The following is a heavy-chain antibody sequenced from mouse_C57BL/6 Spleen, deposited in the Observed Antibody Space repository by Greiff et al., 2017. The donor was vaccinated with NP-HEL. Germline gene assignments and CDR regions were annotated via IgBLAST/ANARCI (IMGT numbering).Heavy chain of an antibody. D-gene: IGHD1-1*01. CDR2: IDPANGNT. J-gene: IGHJ4*01. CDR1: GFNIKNTY. CDR3: AREFYYYGSSYGYYYAMDY. Sequence: DVQLQESVAELVRPGASVKLSCTASGFNIKNTYMHWVKQRPEQGLEWIGRIDPANGNTKYAPKFQGKATITADTSSNTAYLQLSSLTSEDTAIYYCAREFYYYGSSYGYYYAMDYWGQGTSVTVSS. V-gene: IGHV14-3*01.